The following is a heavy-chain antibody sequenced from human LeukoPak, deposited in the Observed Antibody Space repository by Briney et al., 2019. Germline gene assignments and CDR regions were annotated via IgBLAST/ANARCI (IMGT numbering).Heavy chain of an antibody. V-gene: IGHV3-48*04. Sequence: PGGSLRLSCAASGFTFSSYGMNWVRQAPGKGLEWISYITTTGDRIQYADSVKGRFTISRDNAKNSLYLEMNSLRAEDTGVYFCARDTKDYWGQGTLVVVSS. D-gene: IGHD2-2*01. CDR2: ITTTGDRI. CDR3: ARDTKDY. J-gene: IGHJ4*02. CDR1: GFTFSSYG.